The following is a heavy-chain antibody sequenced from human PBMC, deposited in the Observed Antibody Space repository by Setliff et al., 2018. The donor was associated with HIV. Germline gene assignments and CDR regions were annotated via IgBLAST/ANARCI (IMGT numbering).Heavy chain of an antibody. CDR3: ARELRVTGIYYYYYMDV. J-gene: IGHJ6*03. D-gene: IGHD4-4*01. Sequence: PSETLSLTCTVSGGSVSSDNYYWSWIRQHPGKGLEWIGFIYYNVNNNYNPSLKSRVSISVDTSKNQFSLRLSSVTAADTAVYYCARELRVTGIYYYYYMDVWGKGTSVTVSS. CDR1: GGSVSSDNYY. V-gene: IGHV4-61*01. CDR2: IYYNVNN.